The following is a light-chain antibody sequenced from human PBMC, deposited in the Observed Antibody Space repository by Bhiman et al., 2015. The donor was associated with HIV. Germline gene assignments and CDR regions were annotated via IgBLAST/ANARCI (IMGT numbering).Light chain of an antibody. CDR1: GSDVGGYNH. CDR2: DVS. CDR3: SSYAGHSIYV. Sequence: QSALTQPASVSGSPGQSITISCTGTGSDVGGYNHVSWYQQHPGKAPKLMIYDVSNRPSGVSNRFSGSKSGNTASLTISGLQAEDEADYYCSSYAGHSIYVFGIGTKVTVL. J-gene: IGLJ1*01. V-gene: IGLV2-23*02.